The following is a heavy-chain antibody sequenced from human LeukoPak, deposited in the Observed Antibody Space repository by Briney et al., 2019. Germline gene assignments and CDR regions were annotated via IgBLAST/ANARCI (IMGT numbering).Heavy chain of an antibody. D-gene: IGHD2-15*01. V-gene: IGHV4-59*01. CDR3: ARVGGGTYYYYYYYMDI. CDR2: IYYSGST. Sequence: PSETLSLTCTVSGGSISSYYWSWIRQPPGKGLEWIGYIYYSGSTNYNPSLKSRVTISVDTSKNQFSLKLSSVTAADTAVYYCARVGGGTYYYYYYYMDIWGKGTTVTVSS. CDR1: GGSISSYY. J-gene: IGHJ6*03.